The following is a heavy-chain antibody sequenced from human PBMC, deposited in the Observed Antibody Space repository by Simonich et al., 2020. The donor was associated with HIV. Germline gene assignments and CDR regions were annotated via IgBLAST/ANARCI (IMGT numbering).Heavy chain of an antibody. J-gene: IGHJ3*02. CDR2: VYHSGST. CDR3: ASSESVAHAFDI. CDR1: GYSINSGYY. Sequence: QVQLQESGPGLVKPSETLSLTCAVSGYSINSGYYWAWIRQPPGKGREWIGNVYHSGSTYYNPSLKNRVTISVDKSKNQFSLKLKSVTAADTAVYYCASSESVAHAFDIWGQGTMVTVSS. V-gene: IGHV4-38-2*01.